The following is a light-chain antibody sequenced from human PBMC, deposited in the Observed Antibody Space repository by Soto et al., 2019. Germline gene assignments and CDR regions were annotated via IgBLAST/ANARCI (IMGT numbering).Light chain of an antibody. Sequence: DIVMTQSPDSLAVSLGERVTIHCKSSQSVLYSSNNRNYFAWYQQKPGQPPKLLIYWASTRESGVPDRFSGSGSGTDFTLTISSLQAADVAVYYCQQYYSSPFTFGQGTKLKI. CDR2: WAS. V-gene: IGKV4-1*01. CDR1: QSVLYSSNNRNY. CDR3: QQYYSSPFT. J-gene: IGKJ2*01.